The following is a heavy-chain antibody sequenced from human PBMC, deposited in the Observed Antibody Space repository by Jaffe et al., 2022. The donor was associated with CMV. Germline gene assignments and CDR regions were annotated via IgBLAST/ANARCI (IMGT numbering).Heavy chain of an antibody. V-gene: IGHV3-30*03. CDR3: ARMYCTNGVCYWSYYYGMDV. CDR1: GFTFSSYG. CDR2: ISYDGSNK. D-gene: IGHD2-8*01. Sequence: QVQLVESGGGVVQPGRSLRLSCAASGFTFSSYGMHWVRQAPGKGLEWVAVISYDGSNKYYADSVKGRFTISRDNSKNTLYLQMNSLRAEDTAVYYCARMYCTNGVCYWSYYYGMDVWGQGTTVTVSS. J-gene: IGHJ6*02.